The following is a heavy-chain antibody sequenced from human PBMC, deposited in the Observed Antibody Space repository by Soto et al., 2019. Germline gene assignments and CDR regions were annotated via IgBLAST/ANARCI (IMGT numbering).Heavy chain of an antibody. D-gene: IGHD2-15*01. CDR1: GFTVSSNY. CDR2: IYSGGST. J-gene: IGHJ5*02. V-gene: IGHV3-66*01. CDR3: ARDSVSPGYCSGGSCYTYNWFDP. Sequence: GGSLRLSCAASGFTVSSNYMSWVRQAPGKGLEWVSVIYSGGSTYYADSVKGRFTISRDNSKNTLYLQINSLRAEDTAVYYCARDSVSPGYCSGGSCYTYNWFDPWGQGTLVTVSS.